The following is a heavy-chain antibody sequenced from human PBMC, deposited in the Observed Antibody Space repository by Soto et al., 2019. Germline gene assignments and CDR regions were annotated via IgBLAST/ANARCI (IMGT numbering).Heavy chain of an antibody. CDR1: GGSFSGYY. CDR2: INHSGST. V-gene: IGHV4-34*01. Sequence: PSETLSLTCAVYGGSFSGYYWTWISQPPGTGLEWIGEINHSGSTNYNPSLKSRVTISVDTSKNQFSLKLTSVTVADTAVYYCARDKITGLFDYWGQGTLVTVSS. D-gene: IGHD2-8*02. J-gene: IGHJ4*02. CDR3: ARDKITGLFDY.